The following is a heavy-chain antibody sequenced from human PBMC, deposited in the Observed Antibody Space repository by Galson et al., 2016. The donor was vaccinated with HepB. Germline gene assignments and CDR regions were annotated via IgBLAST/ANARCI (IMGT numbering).Heavy chain of an antibody. Sequence: SLRLSCAASGFTFSNYAMHWVRQAPSKGLEWVAGISYDGSNKYYADSVKGRFTITRDNSKNTLYLQMNSLRAEDTAVYYCAKDRVPLNSHSYYSGMYVWGQGTTVTVSS. CDR2: ISYDGSNK. CDR3: AKDRVPLNSHSYYSGMYV. J-gene: IGHJ6*02. CDR1: GFTFSNYA. D-gene: IGHD4-23*01. V-gene: IGHV3-30-3*01.